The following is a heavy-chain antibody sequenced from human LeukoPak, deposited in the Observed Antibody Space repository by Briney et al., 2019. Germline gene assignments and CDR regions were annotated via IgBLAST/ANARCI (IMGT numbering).Heavy chain of an antibody. CDR3: ARGRRDGYNFYWYFDL. CDR2: IYYSGST. J-gene: IGHJ2*01. V-gene: IGHV4-59*08. D-gene: IGHD5-24*01. Sequence: SSETLSLTCTVSGGSISSYHWSWIRQPPGKGLEWIGYIYYSGSTNYNPSLKSRVTISVDTSKNQFSLKVSSVTAADTAVYYCARGRRDGYNFYWYFDLWGRGTLVTVSS. CDR1: GGSISSYH.